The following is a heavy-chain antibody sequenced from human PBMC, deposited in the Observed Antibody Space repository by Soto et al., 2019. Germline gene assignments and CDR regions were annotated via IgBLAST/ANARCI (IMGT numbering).Heavy chain of an antibody. CDR3: ARALVSGYCLYY. CDR2: INAGNGNT. J-gene: IGHJ4*02. D-gene: IGHD5-12*01. Sequence: QVQLVQSGAEVKKPGASVKVSCKASGYTFTSYAMHWVRQAPGQMLEWMGWINAGNGNTKYSQKFQGRVTITRDTSASTDYMELSSLRSEDTDGYYCARALVSGYCLYYWGQGTLVTVSS. V-gene: IGHV1-3*01. CDR1: GYTFTSYA.